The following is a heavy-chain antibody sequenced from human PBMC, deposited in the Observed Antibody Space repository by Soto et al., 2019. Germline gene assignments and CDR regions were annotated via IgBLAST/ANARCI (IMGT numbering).Heavy chain of an antibody. D-gene: IGHD5-12*01. V-gene: IGHV1-69*13. CDR2: IIPIFGTA. CDR3: ARPSYENRDGYELDY. J-gene: IGHJ4*02. CDR1: GGTFSSYA. Sequence: ASVKVSCKASGGTFSSYAISWVRQAPGQGLEWMGGIIPIFGTANYAQKFQGRVTITADESTSTAYMELSSLRSEDTAVYYCARPSYENRDGYELDYWGQGTLVTVSS.